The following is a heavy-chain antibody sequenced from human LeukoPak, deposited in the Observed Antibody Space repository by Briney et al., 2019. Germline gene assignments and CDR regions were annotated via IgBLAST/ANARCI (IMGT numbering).Heavy chain of an antibody. Sequence: SVKVPCKASGGTFSSYAIYWVRQAPGQGLEWMGGIIPIFGPTNYAQKFQGRVTITADESTGYMELSSLRSADTAVYYCARISWSGSYFSAVWGQGTLVTVSS. J-gene: IGHJ4*02. CDR3: ARISWSGSYFSAV. CDR2: IIPIFGPT. D-gene: IGHD1-26*01. CDR1: GGTFSSYA. V-gene: IGHV1-69*01.